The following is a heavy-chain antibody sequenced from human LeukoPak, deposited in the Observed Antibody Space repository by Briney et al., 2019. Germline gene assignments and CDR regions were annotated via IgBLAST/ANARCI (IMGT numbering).Heavy chain of an antibody. D-gene: IGHD3-22*01. CDR1: GYTFTSYD. Sequence: SVKVSCKASGYTFTSYDINWVRQATGQGLEWMGGIIPIFGTANYAQKFQGRVTITADKSTSTAYMELSSLRSEDTAVYYCASHNYYDSSGYYYRYYYYMDVWGKGTTVTVSS. CDR2: IIPIFGTA. CDR3: ASHNYYDSSGYYYRYYYYMDV. J-gene: IGHJ6*03. V-gene: IGHV1-69*06.